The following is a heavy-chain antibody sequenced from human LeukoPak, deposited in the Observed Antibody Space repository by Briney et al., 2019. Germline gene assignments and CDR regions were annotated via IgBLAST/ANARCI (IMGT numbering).Heavy chain of an antibody. Sequence: SETLSLTCTVSGGSITSGEHYCSWIRQPPGKGLEWIGYVAYTGSTNYNPSLSSRVTISVDTSKNQFSLKLSSVTAADTAVYYCARFTPVYCSSTSCNPAFDIWGQGTMVTVSS. CDR1: GGSITSGEHY. D-gene: IGHD2-2*01. J-gene: IGHJ3*02. CDR2: VAYTGST. V-gene: IGHV4-30-4*02. CDR3: ARFTPVYCSSTSCNPAFDI.